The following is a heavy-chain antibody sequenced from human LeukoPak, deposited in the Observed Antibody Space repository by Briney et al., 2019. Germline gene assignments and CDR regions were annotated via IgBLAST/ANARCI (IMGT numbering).Heavy chain of an antibody. CDR3: ARDQYDILTGYYFDY. J-gene: IGHJ4*02. Sequence: GASVKVSCKASGYTFTGDYMHWVRQDPGQGLEWMGWINPNSGGTNYAQKFQGRVTMTRDTSISTAYMELSRLRSDDTAVYYCARDQYDILTGYYFDYWGQGTLVTVSS. V-gene: IGHV1-2*02. CDR1: GYTFTGDY. D-gene: IGHD3-9*01. CDR2: INPNSGGT.